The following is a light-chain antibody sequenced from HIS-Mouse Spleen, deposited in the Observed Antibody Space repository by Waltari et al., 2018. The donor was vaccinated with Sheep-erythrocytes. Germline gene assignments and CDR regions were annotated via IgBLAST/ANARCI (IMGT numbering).Light chain of an antibody. J-gene: IGLJ3*02. CDR1: SSAVGGNNS. CDR3: SSYAGSNNLV. Sequence: QSALTQPSSASGSPGPSVTISCTGTSSAVGGNNSVSWYQQHPGQAPKPMIYEGSKRPSGVPDRCSGSKSGNTASLTVSGLQAEDEADYYCSSYAGSNNLVFGGGTKLTVL. V-gene: IGLV2-8*01. CDR2: EGS.